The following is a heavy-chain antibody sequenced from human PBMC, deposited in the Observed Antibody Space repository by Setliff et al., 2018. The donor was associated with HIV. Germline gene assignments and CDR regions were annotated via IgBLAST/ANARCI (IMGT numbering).Heavy chain of an antibody. V-gene: IGHV1-2*02. Sequence: ASVPVSSKASGYTFTVYYMHWVGQAPGQGLEWMGWIKPDTGGTNYTQQFQGRVTMTRDTSITTAYMELSRLGSDDTAVYYCAADDYGGDSFDNWGQGTLVTVSS. CDR2: IKPDTGGT. CDR1: GYTFTVYY. D-gene: IGHD4-17*01. J-gene: IGHJ4*02. CDR3: AADDYGGDSFDN.